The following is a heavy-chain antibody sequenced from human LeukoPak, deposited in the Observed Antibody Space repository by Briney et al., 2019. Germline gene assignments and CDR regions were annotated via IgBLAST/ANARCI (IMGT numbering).Heavy chain of an antibody. CDR1: GGSISSGDYY. Sequence: SQTLSLTCPVSGGSISSGDYYWSWIRQPPGKGLEWIGYIYYSGSTYYNPSLKSRVTISVDTSKNQFSLKLSSVTAADTAVYYCASSRKASGWGYYDILTGFLHWGQGTLVTVSS. J-gene: IGHJ4*02. D-gene: IGHD3-9*01. CDR3: ASSRKASGWGYYDILTGFLH. V-gene: IGHV4-30-4*08. CDR2: IYYSGST.